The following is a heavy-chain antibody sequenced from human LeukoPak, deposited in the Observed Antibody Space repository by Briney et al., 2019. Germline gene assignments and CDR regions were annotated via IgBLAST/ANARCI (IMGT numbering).Heavy chain of an antibody. CDR2: INHSGST. CDR3: ARGSSGGSHAYSSSSYFDY. V-gene: IGHV4-34*01. CDR1: GGSFSGYY. D-gene: IGHD6-6*01. J-gene: IGHJ4*02. Sequence: PSETLSLTCAVYGGSFSGYYWSWIRQPPGKGLEWIGEINHSGSTNYNPSLRSRVTISVDTSKNQFSLKLSSVTAADTAVYYCARGSSGGSHAYSSSSYFDYWGQGTLVTGSS.